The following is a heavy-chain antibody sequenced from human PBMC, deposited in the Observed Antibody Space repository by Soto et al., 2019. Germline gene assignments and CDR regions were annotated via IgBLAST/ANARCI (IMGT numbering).Heavy chain of an antibody. J-gene: IGHJ5*02. CDR2: IYLYDDK. Sequence: QITLKESGPTLVKPTQTLTLTCTFSGFSLNTTGMGVGWFRQPPGKAPEWLALIYLYDDKRYSPSLRTRLTITKDTSRNLVLLTMTDMDPMDTATYYCAHRLERSAYKSWGQGTMVTVSS. CDR1: GFSLNTTGMG. CDR3: AHRLERSAYKS. D-gene: IGHD3-3*01. V-gene: IGHV2-5*01.